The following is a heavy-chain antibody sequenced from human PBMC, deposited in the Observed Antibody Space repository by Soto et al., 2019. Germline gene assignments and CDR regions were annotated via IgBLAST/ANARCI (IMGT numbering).Heavy chain of an antibody. J-gene: IGHJ5*02. Sequence: ASVKVSCKASGYTFTSYGISWVRQAPGQGLEWMGWISAYNGNTNYAQKLQGRVTMTTDTSTSTAYMELRSLRSDDTAVYYCARGGSSFGSGSYYNDRWFDPWGQGTLVTVSS. D-gene: IGHD3-10*01. CDR2: ISAYNGNT. CDR1: GYTFTSYG. CDR3: ARGGSSFGSGSYYNDRWFDP. V-gene: IGHV1-18*01.